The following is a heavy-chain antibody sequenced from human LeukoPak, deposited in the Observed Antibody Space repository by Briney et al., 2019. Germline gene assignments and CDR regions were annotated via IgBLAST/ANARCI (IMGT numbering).Heavy chain of an antibody. CDR1: GDRVSRNSAA. Sequence: QTHSLTCAISGDRVSRNSAAWNWIRQSPSRGLEWLGRTYYRSKWYNDYAVSVESRITINPDTSKNQFSLQLNSVTPEATAVYYCARADGDRDGYNFWFDPWGQGTLVTLSS. D-gene: IGHD5-24*01. J-gene: IGHJ5*02. CDR2: TYYRSKWYN. CDR3: ARADGDRDGYNFWFDP. V-gene: IGHV6-1*01.